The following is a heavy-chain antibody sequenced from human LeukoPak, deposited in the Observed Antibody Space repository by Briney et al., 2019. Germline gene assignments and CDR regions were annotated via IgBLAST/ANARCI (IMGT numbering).Heavy chain of an antibody. D-gene: IGHD3-10*01. CDR1: GGTFSSYA. CDR2: IIPILGIA. Sequence: GASVKVSCKASGGTFSSYAISWVRQAPGQGLEWMGRIIPILGIANYAQKFQGRVTITADKSTSTAYMELSSLRSEDTAVYYCAMLGITMVRGVIITFDPWGQGTLVTVSS. V-gene: IGHV1-69*04. CDR3: AMLGITMVRGVIITFDP. J-gene: IGHJ5*02.